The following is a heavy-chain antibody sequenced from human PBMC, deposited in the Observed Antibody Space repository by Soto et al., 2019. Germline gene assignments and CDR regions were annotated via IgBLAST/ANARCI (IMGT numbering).Heavy chain of an antibody. V-gene: IGHV2-5*02. CDR3: ARGVPFDY. CDR1: VFSLSTSGVA. Sequence: QITLKESGPTLLKPTETLTLTCTFSVFSLSTSGVAVGWIRQPPGKALEWLALIYWDDDKRYSPSLKSRLTITKDTSKNQVVLTMTNKDPADTATYYCARGVPFDYWGQGTLVTVSS. J-gene: IGHJ4*02. D-gene: IGHD3-10*01. CDR2: IYWDDDK.